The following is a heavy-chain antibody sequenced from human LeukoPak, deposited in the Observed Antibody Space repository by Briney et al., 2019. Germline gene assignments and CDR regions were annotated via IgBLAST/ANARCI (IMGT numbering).Heavy chain of an antibody. CDR2: ISGSGGSK. Sequence: GGSLRLSCAASGFTFSSYAMSWVRQTRGKGLEWVSAISGSGGSKYYADSVKGGFTISRDNSKNTLYLQMNSLRAEDTAVDYCARGMGSSDYWGQGTLVTVSS. J-gene: IGHJ4*02. CDR3: ARGMGSSDY. CDR1: GFTFSSYA. V-gene: IGHV3-23*01. D-gene: IGHD2-8*01.